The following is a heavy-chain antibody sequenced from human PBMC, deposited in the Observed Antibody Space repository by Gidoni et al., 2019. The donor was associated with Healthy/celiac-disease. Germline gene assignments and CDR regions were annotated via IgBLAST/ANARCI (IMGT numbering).Heavy chain of an antibody. J-gene: IGHJ4*02. CDR2: ISGSGGST. CDR1: GLTFSSYA. Sequence: VQPGGSLRLSCAASGLTFSSYAMSWVRQAPGKGLEWVSAISGSGGSTYYADSVKGRFTISRDNSKNTLYLQMNSLRAEDTAVYYCAKGDVVVVSEFLDWGQGTLVTVSS. CDR3: AKGDVVVVSEFLD. V-gene: IGHV3-23*01. D-gene: IGHD2-15*01.